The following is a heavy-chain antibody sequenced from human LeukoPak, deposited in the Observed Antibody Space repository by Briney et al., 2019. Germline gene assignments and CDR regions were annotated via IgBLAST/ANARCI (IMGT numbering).Heavy chain of an antibody. D-gene: IGHD5-24*01. J-gene: IGHJ5*02. CDR2: IYYSGST. Sequence: PSETLSLTCTVSGGSISSGGYSWSWIRQPPGKGLEWIGYIYYSGSTYYNPSLKSRVTISVDTSKNQFSLKLSSVTAADTAVYYCARGRDGYNLRFDPWGQGTLVTVSS. CDR3: ARGRDGYNLRFDP. CDR1: GGSISSGGYS. V-gene: IGHV4-30-4*07.